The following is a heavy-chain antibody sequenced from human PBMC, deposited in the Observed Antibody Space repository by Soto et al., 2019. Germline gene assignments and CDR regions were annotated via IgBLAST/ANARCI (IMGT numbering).Heavy chain of an antibody. V-gene: IGHV5-51*01. D-gene: IGHD6-13*01. Sequence: PGESLKISCKGSGYSFTSYWIAWVRQMPGKGLEWMGIIYPGDSDTRYSPSFQGQVTISADKSISTAYLQWSSLKASDTALYYCARHGGDRSSALYYYYYGKDVWGQGTTVTVSS. CDR2: IYPGDSDT. CDR3: ARHGGDRSSALYYYYYGKDV. CDR1: GYSFTSYW. J-gene: IGHJ6*02.